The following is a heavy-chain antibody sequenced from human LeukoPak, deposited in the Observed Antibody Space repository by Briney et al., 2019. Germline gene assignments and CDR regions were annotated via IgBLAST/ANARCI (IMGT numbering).Heavy chain of an antibody. D-gene: IGHD3-22*01. CDR3: AKSLGYDGGGLWGLPHY. Sequence: QPGGSLRLSCAASGFTFSDYAMTWVRQPPGKGLEWVSLIRSSSTVTYFADSVKGRFTVSRDNSKNTLYLQMNSLRAEHTAVYYGAKSLGYDGGGLWGLPHYWGQGTLVTASS. J-gene: IGHJ4*02. CDR2: IRSSSTVT. CDR1: GFTFSDYA. V-gene: IGHV3-23*01.